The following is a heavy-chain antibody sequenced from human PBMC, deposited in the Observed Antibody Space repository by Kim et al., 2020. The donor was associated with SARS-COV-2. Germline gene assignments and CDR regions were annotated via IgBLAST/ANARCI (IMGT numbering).Heavy chain of an antibody. V-gene: IGHV4-31*02. CDR3: ARVWSPDLFWSGYWAFDI. D-gene: IGHD3-3*01. J-gene: IGHJ3*02. Sequence: KSRVTISVDTSKNQYSLKLSSVTAADTAVYYCARVWSPDLFWSGYWAFDIWGQGTMVTVSS.